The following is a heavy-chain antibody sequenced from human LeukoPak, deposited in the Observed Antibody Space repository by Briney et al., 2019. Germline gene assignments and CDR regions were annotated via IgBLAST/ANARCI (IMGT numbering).Heavy chain of an antibody. J-gene: IGHJ4*02. D-gene: IGHD3-22*01. CDR3: AREVYYDSSGYYFDY. CDR2: IYHSGST. V-gene: IGHV4-4*02. CDR1: GGSISSSNW. Sequence: SETLSLTCAVSGGSISSSNWWSWVRQPPGKGLEWIGEIYHSGSTNYNPSLKSRVIISVDKSKNQFSLKLSSVTAADTAVYYCAREVYYDSSGYYFDYWGQGTLVTVSS.